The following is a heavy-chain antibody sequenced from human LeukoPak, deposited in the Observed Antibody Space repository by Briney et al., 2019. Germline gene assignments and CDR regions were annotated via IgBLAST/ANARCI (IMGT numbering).Heavy chain of an antibody. CDR3: ARVGTWELQRVFDN. D-gene: IGHD1-26*01. J-gene: IGHJ4*02. Sequence: GGSLRPPCPASGFTFTDYWMTWVRQVPGKGLEWVANINRAGIESYYVDSVKGRFTISRDNAEKSLYLQMDSLRVDDTAVYYCARVGTWELQRVFDNWGQGTLVTVSS. CDR1: GFTFTDYW. CDR2: INRAGIES. V-gene: IGHV3-7*01.